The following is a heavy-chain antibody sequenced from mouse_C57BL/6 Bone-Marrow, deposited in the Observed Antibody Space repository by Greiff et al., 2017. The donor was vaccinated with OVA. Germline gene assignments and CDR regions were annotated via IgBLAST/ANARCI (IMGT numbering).Heavy chain of an antibody. CDR1: GYTFTSYW. J-gene: IGHJ2*01. V-gene: IGHV1-55*01. Sequence: QVQLQQPGAELVKPGASVKMSCKASGYTFTSYWITWVKQRPGQGLEWIGDIYPGSGSTNYNEKFKSKATLTVDTSSSTAYMQLSSLTSEDSAVYDCARRQLRPNYFDYWGQGTTLTVSS. CDR3: ARRQLRPNYFDY. CDR2: IYPGSGST. D-gene: IGHD3-2*02.